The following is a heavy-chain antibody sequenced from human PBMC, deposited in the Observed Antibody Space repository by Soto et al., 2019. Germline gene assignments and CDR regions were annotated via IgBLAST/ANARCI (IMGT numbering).Heavy chain of an antibody. CDR2: ISGSGDDT. J-gene: IGHJ4*02. CDR1: GFTFSNFA. CDR3: ANPIPKTGTTFGF. D-gene: IGHD1-1*01. Sequence: QLLESGGGFVQPGGSLRLSCVASGFTFSNFAMACVRQAPGEGLEWVSAISGSGDDTFYADSMKGRFTISRDNSKDTLYLQINSLRAEDTAVYYCANPIPKTGTTFGFWGQGTLVTVSS. V-gene: IGHV3-23*01.